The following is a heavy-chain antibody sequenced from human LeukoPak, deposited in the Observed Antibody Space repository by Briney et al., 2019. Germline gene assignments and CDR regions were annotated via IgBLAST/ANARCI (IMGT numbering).Heavy chain of an antibody. D-gene: IGHD6-25*01. CDR2: IGSAGDT. Sequence: QCGGSLRLSCAASGFTFSSYDMHWVRQATGKGLEWVSAIGSAGDTYYPGSVKGRFTISRENAKNSLYLLMNSLRAGDTAVYYCARVFTARSGGYDAFDIWGQGTMVTVSS. CDR1: GFTFSSYD. V-gene: IGHV3-13*01. CDR3: ARVFTARSGGYDAFDI. J-gene: IGHJ3*02.